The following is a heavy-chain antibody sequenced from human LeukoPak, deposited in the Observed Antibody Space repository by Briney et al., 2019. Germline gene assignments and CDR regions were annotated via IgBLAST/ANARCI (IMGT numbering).Heavy chain of an antibody. CDR2: IYYSGST. CDR3: ARQSYGSGSYWFDP. CDR1: GGSISSGDYY. V-gene: IGHV4-30-4*01. D-gene: IGHD3-10*01. Sequence: SETLSLTCTVSGGSISSGDYYWSWIRQPPGKGLEWIGYIYYSGSTYYNPSLKSRVTISVDTSKNQFSLKLSSVTAADTAVYYCARQSYGSGSYWFDPWGQGTLVTVSS. J-gene: IGHJ5*02.